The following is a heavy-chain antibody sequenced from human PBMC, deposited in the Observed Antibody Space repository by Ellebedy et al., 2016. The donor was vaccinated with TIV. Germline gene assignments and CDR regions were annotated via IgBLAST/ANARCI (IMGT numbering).Heavy chain of an antibody. J-gene: IGHJ4*02. D-gene: IGHD6-19*01. Sequence: PGGSLRLSCAASGFTFRSYAMGWVRQAPGKGLEWISVISDSGGATYYAAPLKGRFTTSRDNSNDMVYLQINSLRPDDTVVYYCAKDSGLSGWYFDYWGQGTLVTVSS. CDR1: GFTFRSYA. CDR3: AKDSGLSGWYFDY. V-gene: IGHV3-23*01. CDR2: ISDSGGAT.